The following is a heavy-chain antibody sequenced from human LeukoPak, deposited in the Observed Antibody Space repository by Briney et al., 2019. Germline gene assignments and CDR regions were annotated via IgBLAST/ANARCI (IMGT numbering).Heavy chain of an antibody. CDR2: IKTKTDGGTT. V-gene: IGHV3-15*01. CDR3: TTGTWIQLWLADY. Sequence: PGGSLRLSCAASGFTFSNACMSWLRQAPGKGLEWVGHIKTKTDGGTTDYAAPVKGRFTISRDDSKNTLYLQMNSLKTEDTALYYCTTGTWIQLWLADYWGEGTLDTVSS. J-gene: IGHJ4*02. CDR1: GFTFSNAC. D-gene: IGHD5-18*01.